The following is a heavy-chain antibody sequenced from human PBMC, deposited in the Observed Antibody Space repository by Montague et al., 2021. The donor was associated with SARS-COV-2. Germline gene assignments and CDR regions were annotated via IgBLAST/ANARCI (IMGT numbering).Heavy chain of an antibody. J-gene: IGHJ6*02. D-gene: IGHD3-16*02. CDR1: GGSISSYN. Sequence: SETLSLTCAVSGGSISSYNWCWSRQPPAQGLEWIGEVSHSGSTNNNPSLTSRVTISIDTSKNQFSLKLSSVTAADTAVYYCARFAYRVLSTPSYYGMDVWGQGTTVTVSS. V-gene: IGHV4-34*01. CDR2: VSHSGST. CDR3: ARFAYRVLSTPSYYGMDV.